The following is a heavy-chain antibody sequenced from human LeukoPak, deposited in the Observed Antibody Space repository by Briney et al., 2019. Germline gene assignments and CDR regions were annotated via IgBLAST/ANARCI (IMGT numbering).Heavy chain of an antibody. V-gene: IGHV3-23*01. CDR1: GFTFVSYD. J-gene: IGHJ4*02. CDR2: ISGSGYST. D-gene: IGHD6-19*01. Sequence: RSGGSLRLSCAVSGFTFVSYDMSWVRQAPGKGLEWVSSISGSGYSTYYADSVKGRFTISRDNSKNTLYLQMNSLRADDTAVYYCATSIAVAATGGNYWGQGTLVTVSS. CDR3: ATSIAVAATGGNY.